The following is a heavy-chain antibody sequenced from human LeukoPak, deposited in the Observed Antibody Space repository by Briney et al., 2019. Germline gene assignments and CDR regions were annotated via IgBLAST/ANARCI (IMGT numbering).Heavy chain of an antibody. D-gene: IGHD2-8*01. CDR1: GFTLSDYS. CDR3: ARDYKYAFDN. CDR2: IGIDSGNT. J-gene: IGHJ4*02. V-gene: IGHV3-48*01. Sequence: GGSLRLSCAASGFTLSDYSMNWVRQAPWKGLEWISYIGIDSGNTNYADSVKGRFTISGDKAKNSLYLQMNSLRVEDTSVYYCARDYKYAFDNWGQGALVTVSS.